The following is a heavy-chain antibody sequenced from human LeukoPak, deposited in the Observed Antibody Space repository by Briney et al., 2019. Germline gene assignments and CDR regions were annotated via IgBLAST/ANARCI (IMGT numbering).Heavy chain of an antibody. D-gene: IGHD3-9*01. Sequence: GSLRLSCAASGFTFSTYWMHWVRQAPGKGLVWVSRIRPEGTTTAYADSVKGRFTISRDNAKNTLFLQMNSLSAEDTAVYYCARDLDWILFDYWGQGTLVSVSS. CDR3: ARDLDWILFDY. J-gene: IGHJ4*02. V-gene: IGHV3-74*03. CDR2: IRPEGTTT. CDR1: GFTFSTYW.